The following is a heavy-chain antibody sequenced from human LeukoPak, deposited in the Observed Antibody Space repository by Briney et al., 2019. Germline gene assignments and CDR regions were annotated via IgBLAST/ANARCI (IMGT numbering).Heavy chain of an antibody. CDR1: GASVSGSAYY. CDR2: IYYSGST. Sequence: SETLSLTCTVSGASVSGSAYYWGWIRQPPGKGLEWIGNIYYSGSTYYNESLESRVTISIDTSKNQFSLKLSSVTAADTAMYYCAREDSGISDNAFDIWGQGTMVTISS. CDR3: AREDSGISDNAFDI. D-gene: IGHD1-26*01. J-gene: IGHJ3*02. V-gene: IGHV4-39*07.